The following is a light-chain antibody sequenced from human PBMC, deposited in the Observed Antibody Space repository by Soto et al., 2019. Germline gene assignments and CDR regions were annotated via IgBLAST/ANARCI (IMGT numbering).Light chain of an antibody. CDR2: GNN. Sequence: QSVLTQPPSVSGAPGQRVTISCTGSSSNIGAGYDVHWYQQRPGTAPKLLIFGNNNRPSGVPDRFSGSKSGTSASLAITGLQYEDEGDYYCQSYDSTLSARYVFGSGTKLTAL. CDR1: SSNIGAGYD. J-gene: IGLJ1*01. V-gene: IGLV1-40*01. CDR3: QSYDSTLSARYV.